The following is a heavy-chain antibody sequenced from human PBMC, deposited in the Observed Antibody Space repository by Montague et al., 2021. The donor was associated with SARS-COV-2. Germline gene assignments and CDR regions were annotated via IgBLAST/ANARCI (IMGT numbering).Heavy chain of an antibody. D-gene: IGHD3-3*01. CDR2: IYYSWST. CDR1: GGSISSYY. J-gene: IGHJ6*02. CDR3: AGAGQVRLLEYGMDV. V-gene: IGHV4-59*01. Sequence: SETLSLTCTVSGGSISSYYWSWIRQPPGKGLEWIGYIYYSWSTNYNHTINRRVTISVDTSKKQKSLKLSSVTAADTAVYYCAGAGQVRLLEYGMDVWGQGTTVTVSS.